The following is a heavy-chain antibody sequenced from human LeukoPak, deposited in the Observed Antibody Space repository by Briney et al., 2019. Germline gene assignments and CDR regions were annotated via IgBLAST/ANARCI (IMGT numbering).Heavy chain of an antibody. CDR2: IIPIFGTA. D-gene: IGHD3-10*01. CDR1: GGTFSSYV. Sequence: GASVKVSCKASGGTFSSYVINWVRQAPGQGLEWMGGIIPIFGTANYAQKFQGRVTMTRDTSTSTVYMELSSLRSEDTAVYYCARDGIFEYYYGSGSYGYYMDVWGKGTTVTISS. J-gene: IGHJ6*03. V-gene: IGHV1-69*05. CDR3: ARDGIFEYYYGSGSYGYYMDV.